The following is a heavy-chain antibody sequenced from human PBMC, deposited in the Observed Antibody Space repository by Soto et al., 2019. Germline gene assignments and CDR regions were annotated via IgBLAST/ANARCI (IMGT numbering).Heavy chain of an antibody. CDR3: VRVNSPSLPPWFDP. CDR2: IYCGDSQT. Sequence: PGESLKISCKGSGYAFACYWIGWVRQMPGIGLEWMGIIYCGDSQTKYNPSFQDQVIMSVDKSIHTAYLQWTSLKASDTAIYYCVRVNSPSLPPWFDPWGQGTQVTVSS. V-gene: IGHV5-51*01. J-gene: IGHJ5*02. CDR1: GYAFACYW. D-gene: IGHD4-4*01.